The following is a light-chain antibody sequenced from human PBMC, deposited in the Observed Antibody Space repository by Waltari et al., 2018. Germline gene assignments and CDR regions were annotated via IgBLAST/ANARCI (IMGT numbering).Light chain of an antibody. CDR3: QHHVRLPAT. Sequence: IVLTQSPGTLSLSPGGRATLSCRASQNIGNYLAWYQQKPGQAPRLLIYGASSGAAGIPDRFSGSGSGADFSLTISRLEPEDFAVYYCQHHVRLPATFGQGTKV. CDR1: QNIGNY. V-gene: IGKV3-20*01. J-gene: IGKJ1*01. CDR2: GAS.